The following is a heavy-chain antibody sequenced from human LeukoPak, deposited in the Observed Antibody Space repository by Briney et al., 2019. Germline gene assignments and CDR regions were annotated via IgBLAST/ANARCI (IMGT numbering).Heavy chain of an antibody. CDR3: AKGGPYSSSPDFDY. Sequence: GGSLRLSCAASGFTFSSYAMSWVRQAPGKGLEWVSSISGRAGSTYYAGSVKGRFTISRDNSKNTLFLQMNSLRAEDTAVYYCAKGGPYSSSPDFDYWGQGTLVTVSS. D-gene: IGHD6-6*01. J-gene: IGHJ4*02. CDR1: GFTFSSYA. V-gene: IGHV3-23*01. CDR2: ISGRAGST.